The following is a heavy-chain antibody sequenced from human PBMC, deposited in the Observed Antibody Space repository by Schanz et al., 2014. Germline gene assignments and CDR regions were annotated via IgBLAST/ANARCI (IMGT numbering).Heavy chain of an antibody. J-gene: IGHJ4*02. Sequence: EVQLLESGGGLVRPGGSLRFSCAASGFTFSNFALSWVGRAPGKGLEWVSGFIVDSGNTYYAGSVKGRFSISRDYSKNTLYLQMSSLRAEDTAIYYCAKLSSSGRLAGYFDYWGQGTLVTVSS. CDR1: GFTFSNFA. CDR2: FIVDSGNT. CDR3: AKLSSSGRLAGYFDY. D-gene: IGHD6-19*01. V-gene: IGHV3-23*01.